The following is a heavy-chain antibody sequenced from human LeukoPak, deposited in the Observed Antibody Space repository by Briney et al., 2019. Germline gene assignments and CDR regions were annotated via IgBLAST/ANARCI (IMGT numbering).Heavy chain of an antibody. J-gene: IGHJ3*02. D-gene: IGHD1-1*01. CDR1: GGSISSYY. CDR3: AVSWKSIDAFDI. CDR2: IYHGGTT. Sequence: SETLSLTCTVSGGSISSYYWSWIRQPPGKGLEWIGYIYHGGTTNYNPSLKSRVTISVDRSKNQISLKLNSVTAADTAVYYCAVSWKSIDAFDIWGQGTMVTVSS. V-gene: IGHV4-59*12.